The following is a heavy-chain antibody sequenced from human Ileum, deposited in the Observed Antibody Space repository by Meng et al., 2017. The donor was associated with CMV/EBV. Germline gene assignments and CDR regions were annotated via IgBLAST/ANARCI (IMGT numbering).Heavy chain of an antibody. D-gene: IGHD2-2*01. CDR2: IIPIFDAA. Sequence: TFSSYNINWVRQAPGQGLEWMGGIIPIFDAANYAQKFQGRVTITTDKSTSTSYMELSSLTFEDTAVYYCAREADNYCSTTSCYLEHWGQGTLVTVSS. CDR3: AREADNYCSTTSCYLEH. J-gene: IGHJ4*02. V-gene: IGHV1-69*05. CDR1: TFSSYN.